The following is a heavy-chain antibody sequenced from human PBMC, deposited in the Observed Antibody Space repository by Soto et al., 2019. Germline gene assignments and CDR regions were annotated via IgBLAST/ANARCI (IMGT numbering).Heavy chain of an antibody. CDR2: IYYTGST. CDR3: ATGTIGTFDS. CDR1: GGSISSSSYH. D-gene: IGHD1-1*01. Sequence: SETLSLTCAVSGGSISSSSYHWGWIRQPPGRGLEWIGHIYYTGSTYYTPSLKSRVNMSVDTSKNQFSLTLNSVSAADTAVYYWATGTIGTFDSWGEGILVTVSS. J-gene: IGHJ4*02. V-gene: IGHV4-39*01.